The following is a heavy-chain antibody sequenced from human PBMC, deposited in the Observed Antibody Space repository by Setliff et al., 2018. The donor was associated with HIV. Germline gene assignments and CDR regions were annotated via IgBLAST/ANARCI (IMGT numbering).Heavy chain of an antibody. CDR1: GYSISSGYY. D-gene: IGHD6-13*01. Sequence: SETLSLTCSVSGYSISSGYYWGWIRQPPGKGLEWIGSIYHSGSTYYNPSLKSRVTISVDTSKNQFSLKLSSVTAADTAVYFCAREGSASWYADYWGQGTLVTVSS. J-gene: IGHJ4*02. CDR3: AREGSASWYADY. CDR2: IYHSGST. V-gene: IGHV4-38-2*02.